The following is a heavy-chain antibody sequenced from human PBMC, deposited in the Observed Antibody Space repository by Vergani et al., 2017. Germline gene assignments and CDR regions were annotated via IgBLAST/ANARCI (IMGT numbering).Heavy chain of an antibody. V-gene: IGHV3-53*01. D-gene: IGHD3-3*01. Sequence: EVQLVESGGGLIQPGGSLRLSCAASGFTVSSNYMSWVRQAPGKGLEWVSLIYSGGSTYYAASVKGRFTISRDNSKNTLYLQMNSLRAEDTAGYYCARGDFWSGPYYYYGMDVWGQGTTVTVSS. J-gene: IGHJ6*02. CDR1: GFTVSSNY. CDR2: IYSGGST. CDR3: ARGDFWSGPYYYYGMDV.